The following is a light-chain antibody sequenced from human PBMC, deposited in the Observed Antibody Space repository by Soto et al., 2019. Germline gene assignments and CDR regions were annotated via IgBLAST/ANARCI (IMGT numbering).Light chain of an antibody. CDR2: RNN. Sequence: QSVLTQPPSASGTPGQRVTISCSGSNSNIGSNTVNWYQQPPGTAPKLLIYRNNQRPSGVPGRFSDSKSGTSASLAIRGPQSEDEADYYCASWDDSLNGVVFGGGTKLTV. CDR1: NSNIGSNT. J-gene: IGLJ2*01. CDR3: ASWDDSLNGVV. V-gene: IGLV1-44*01.